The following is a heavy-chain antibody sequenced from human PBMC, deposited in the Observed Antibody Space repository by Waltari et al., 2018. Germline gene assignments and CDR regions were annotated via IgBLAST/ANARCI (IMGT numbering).Heavy chain of an antibody. CDR1: GFTFRSYG. D-gene: IGHD6-13*01. CDR3: AAAAGMPDNWFDP. J-gene: IGHJ5*02. CDR2: IWYDGSNK. V-gene: IGHV3-33*01. Sequence: QVQLVESGGGVVPPGRSLRLSCAASGFTFRSYGMHWVRQAPGQGLEWVAVIWYDGSNKYYADSVKGRFTISRDNSKNTLYLQMNSLRAEDTAVYYCAAAAGMPDNWFDPWGQGTLVTVSS.